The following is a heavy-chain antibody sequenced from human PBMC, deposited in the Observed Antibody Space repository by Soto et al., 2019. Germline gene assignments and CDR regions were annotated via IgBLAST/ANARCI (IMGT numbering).Heavy chain of an antibody. CDR2: MYCDGST. Sequence: EVQLVESGGGLIQPGGSLRLSCAASGFTVSSNYMSWVRQAPGKGPEWVSVMYCDGSTLYADSVKGRFTTSRDKSKNTLFLQMNSLRVEDTAMYYCARAEYSGSWTAEFDYWGQGTLVTVSS. CDR3: ARAEYSGSWTAEFDY. CDR1: GFTVSSNY. J-gene: IGHJ4*02. V-gene: IGHV3-53*01. D-gene: IGHD6-13*01.